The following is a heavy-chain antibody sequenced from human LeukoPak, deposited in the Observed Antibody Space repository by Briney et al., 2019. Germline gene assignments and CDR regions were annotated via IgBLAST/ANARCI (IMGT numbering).Heavy chain of an antibody. V-gene: IGHV3-49*03. CDR1: GFTFGDYA. D-gene: IGHD3-22*01. Sequence: GGSLRLSCTASGFTFGDYAMSWFRQAPGKGLEWVGFSRSKAYGGTTEYAASVKGRFTISRDDSKSIAYLQMNSLKTEDTAVYYCTRDRDYYDSTPHRGIYYYMDVWGKGTTVTISS. CDR3: TRDRDYYDSTPHRGIYYYMDV. J-gene: IGHJ6*03. CDR2: SRSKAYGGTT.